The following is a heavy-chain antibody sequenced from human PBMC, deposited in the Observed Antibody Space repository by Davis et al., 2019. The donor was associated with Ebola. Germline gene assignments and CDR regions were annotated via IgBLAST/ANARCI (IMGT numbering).Heavy chain of an antibody. Sequence: WGSLRLSCAASGFTFSTYAMSWVRQAPGKGLEWVSAISGSGGSTYYADSVKGRFTISRDNSKNTLYLQMNSLRAEDTAVYYCAKAGYSSGWAPFDYWGQGTLVTVSS. CDR2: ISGSGGST. J-gene: IGHJ4*02. V-gene: IGHV3-23*01. CDR1: GFTFSTYA. CDR3: AKAGYSSGWAPFDY. D-gene: IGHD6-19*01.